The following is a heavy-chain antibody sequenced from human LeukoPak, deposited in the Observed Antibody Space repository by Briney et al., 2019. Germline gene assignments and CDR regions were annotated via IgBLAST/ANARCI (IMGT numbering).Heavy chain of an antibody. CDR1: GYTFTGYY. D-gene: IGHD3-3*01. CDR2: INPNSGGT. J-gene: IGHJ4*02. V-gene: IGHV1-2*06. Sequence: GASLKVSCKASGYTFTGYYMHWMRQAPGQGREWMGRINPNSGGTNYAQKFQGRVTMTRDMSISTAYMELSRLRSDDTAVYYCARGHRVLRFLGWLLAFDYWGQGTLVTVSS. CDR3: ARGHRVLRFLGWLLAFDY.